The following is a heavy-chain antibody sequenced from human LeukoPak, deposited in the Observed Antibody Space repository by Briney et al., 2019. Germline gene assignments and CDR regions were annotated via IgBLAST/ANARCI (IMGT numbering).Heavy chain of an antibody. J-gene: IGHJ4*02. CDR3: ARDIADERDY. Sequence: PGGSLRLSCAASGFTFDKYWMNWVRQAPGKGLEWVSSISSSSSYIYYADSVKGRFTISRDNAKNSLYLQMNSLRAEDTAVYYCARDIADERDYWGQGTLVTVSS. D-gene: IGHD6-13*01. CDR2: ISSSSSYI. CDR1: GFTFDKYW. V-gene: IGHV3-21*01.